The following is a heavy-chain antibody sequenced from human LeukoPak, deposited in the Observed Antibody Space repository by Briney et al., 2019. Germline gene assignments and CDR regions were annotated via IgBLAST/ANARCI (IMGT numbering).Heavy chain of an antibody. CDR3: ARDRVVVAAQGLDY. CDR2: ISYDGSNK. V-gene: IGHV3-30*04. Sequence: GESLRLSCAASGFTFSSYAMHWVRQAPGKGLEWVAVISYDGSNKYYADSVKGRFTISRDNSKNTLYLQMNSLRAEDTAVYYCARDRVVVAAQGLDYWGQGTLVTVSS. CDR1: GFTFSSYA. J-gene: IGHJ4*02. D-gene: IGHD2-15*01.